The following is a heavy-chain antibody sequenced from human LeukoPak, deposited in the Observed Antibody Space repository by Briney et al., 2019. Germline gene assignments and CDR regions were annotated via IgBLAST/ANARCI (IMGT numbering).Heavy chain of an antibody. J-gene: IGHJ6*04. CDR2: IHYSGRT. D-gene: IGHD3-9*01. V-gene: IGHV4-31*03. Sequence: SQTLSLTCSVSGGSISSGGYYWSWIRQHPGKGLEWIGYIHYSGRTYYNPSLKSRVMVSVDTSKNQFSLRLSSVTAADTAVYYCVRELRYSTNYSYYYGMDVWGKGTTVTVSS. CDR1: GGSISSGGYY. CDR3: VRELRYSTNYSYYYGMDV.